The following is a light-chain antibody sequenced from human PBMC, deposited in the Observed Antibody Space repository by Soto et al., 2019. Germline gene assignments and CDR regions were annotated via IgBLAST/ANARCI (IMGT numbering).Light chain of an antibody. V-gene: IGKV3-15*01. CDR1: QSISTN. Sequence: EIVMTQSPATVSVSPGERATLSCRASQSISTNLAWYQQKPGQAPRLLIFGASNRATAVPARFTASGSGPEFTLTISSLQSEDFAVYHCHQYGSSRLTFGGGTKVEIK. CDR2: GAS. CDR3: HQYGSSRLT. J-gene: IGKJ4*01.